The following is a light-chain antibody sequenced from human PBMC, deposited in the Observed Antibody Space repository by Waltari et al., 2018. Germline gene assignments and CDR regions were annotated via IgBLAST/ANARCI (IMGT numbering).Light chain of an antibody. CDR3: LSYTSSITFV. J-gene: IGLJ2*01. CDR2: EVT. Sequence: QPALPQPASVSGSPGPSLTTPCTATRNDVGTSKPVCCYHPHPGTAPKLIISEVTERPSGVSDRFSGSKSGNTASLTISGLQAEDEADYYCLSYTSSITFVFGGGTKLSVL. V-gene: IGLV2-23*02. CDR1: RNDVGTSKP.